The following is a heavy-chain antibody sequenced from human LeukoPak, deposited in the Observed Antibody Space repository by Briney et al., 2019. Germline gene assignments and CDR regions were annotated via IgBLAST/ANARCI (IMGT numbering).Heavy chain of an antibody. D-gene: IGHD3-22*01. CDR3: ARSTAQGTMIVVVNNFDY. CDR1: GYTFTSYG. V-gene: IGHV1-18*01. CDR2: ISAYNGNT. Sequence: GASVKVSCKASGYTFTSYGISWVRQAPGQGLEWMGWISAYNGNTNYAQKLQGRVTMTTDTSTSTAYMELGSLRSDDTAVYYCARSTAQGTMIVVVNNFDYWGQGTLVTVSS. J-gene: IGHJ4*02.